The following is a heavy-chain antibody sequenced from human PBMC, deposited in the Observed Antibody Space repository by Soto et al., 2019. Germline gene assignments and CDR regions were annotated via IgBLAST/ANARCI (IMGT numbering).Heavy chain of an antibody. Sequence: QVQLVESGGGVVQPGRSLRLSCAASGFTFSTYGMHWVRHAPGKGLEWVALISFDGSNKYYADSVKGRFTISRDNSKNTLYLQMNSLRAEDTAVYICAKGLGIIGTTWGQGTLVTVSS. D-gene: IGHD1-7*01. CDR1: GFTFSTYG. CDR2: ISFDGSNK. V-gene: IGHV3-30*18. CDR3: AKGLGIIGTT. J-gene: IGHJ4*02.